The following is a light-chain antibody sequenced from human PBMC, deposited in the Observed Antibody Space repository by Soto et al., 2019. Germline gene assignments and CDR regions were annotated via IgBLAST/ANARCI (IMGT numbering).Light chain of an antibody. CDR2: TAS. CDR3: QRANGLPLS. V-gene: IGKV1-12*01. J-gene: IGKJ4*01. CDR1: QGISSW. Sequence: DIQMTQSPSSVSASVGDRVTITCRASQGISSWLAWYQQKPGKAPNLLIHTASSLQSGVPSRFSGSGSGTDFTLTISSLQPEEFATYSRQRANGLPLSFGGGTQVEIK.